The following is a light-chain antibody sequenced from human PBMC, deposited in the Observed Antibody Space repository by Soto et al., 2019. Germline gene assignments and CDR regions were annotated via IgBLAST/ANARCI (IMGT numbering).Light chain of an antibody. CDR1: SSDVGGYSY. CDR2: DVS. J-gene: IGLJ1*01. V-gene: IGLV2-14*01. Sequence: QSALTQPASVSGSPGQSITISCTGTSSDVGGYSYVSWYQPHPGKAPKLMIYDVSNRPSGVSNRFTGSKSGNTASLTISGLQAEDEGDYYCSSYTGSSTLDVFGTGTKVTVL. CDR3: SSYTGSSTLDV.